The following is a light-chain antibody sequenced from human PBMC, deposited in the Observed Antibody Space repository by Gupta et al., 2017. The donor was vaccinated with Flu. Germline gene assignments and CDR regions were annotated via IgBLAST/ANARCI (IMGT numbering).Light chain of an antibody. CDR2: RDS. V-gene: IGLV3-9*01. CDR3: QVWDSSTPSV. Sequence: LGKTATSTCGGENIGSKDVHWYQQKPGQAPVLVIYRDSSRPSGITERFSGSKSGNTATLTISRAQAGDEADYYCQVWDSSTPSVFGTGTKVTV. CDR1: NIGSKD. J-gene: IGLJ1*01.